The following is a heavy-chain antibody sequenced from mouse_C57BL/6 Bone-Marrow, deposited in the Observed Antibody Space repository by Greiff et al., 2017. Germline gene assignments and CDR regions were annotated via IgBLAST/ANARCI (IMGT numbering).Heavy chain of an antibody. CDR2: IYPRSGTT. CDR3: ASHYYGWAY. V-gene: IGHV1-81*01. D-gene: IGHD1-1*01. Sequence: VKLLESGAELVRPGASVKLSCKASGYTFTSYGIRWVKQRPGQGLEWIGEIYPRSGTTYYNEKFKGKATLTADKSSSTAYMELRSLTSEDSAVYFCASHYYGWAYWGQGTLVTVSA. CDR1: GYTFTSYG. J-gene: IGHJ3*01.